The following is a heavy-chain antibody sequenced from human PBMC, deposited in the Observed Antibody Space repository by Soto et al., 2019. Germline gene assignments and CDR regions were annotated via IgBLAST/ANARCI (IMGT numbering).Heavy chain of an antibody. D-gene: IGHD3-22*01. CDR1: GFTFSSYS. CDR2: ISSSSSYI. Sequence: EVQLVESGGGLVKPGGSLRLSCAASGFTFSSYSMNWVRQAPGKGLEWVSSISSSSSYIYYADSVKGRFTISRDNAKNSLYLQRNSLRAEDTAVYYCARAAYDSSGYYLDYWGQGTLVTVSS. J-gene: IGHJ4*02. V-gene: IGHV3-21*01. CDR3: ARAAYDSSGYYLDY.